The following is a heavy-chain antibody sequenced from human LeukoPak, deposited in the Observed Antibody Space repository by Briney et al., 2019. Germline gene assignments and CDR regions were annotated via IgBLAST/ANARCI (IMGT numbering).Heavy chain of an antibody. CDR2: IYYSGST. J-gene: IGHJ4*02. CDR1: GGSISSYY. CDR3: ARYYYDSSV. V-gene: IGHV4-59*08. D-gene: IGHD3-22*01. Sequence: PSETLSLTCTVSGGSISSYYWSWIRQPPGKGLEWIGYIYYSGSTNYNPSLKSRVTISVDTSKNQFSLKLSSVTATDTAVYYCARYYYDSSVWGQGTLVTVSS.